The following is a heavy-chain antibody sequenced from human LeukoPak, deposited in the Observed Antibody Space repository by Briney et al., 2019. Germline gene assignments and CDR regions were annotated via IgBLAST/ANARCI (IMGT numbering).Heavy chain of an antibody. CDR2: IYSGRST. CDR1: GFTVSSNY. Sequence: GGSLRLSCAAPGFTVSSNYMSWVRQAPGKGLEWVSVIYSGRSTDYADSVKGRFTISRDNSKNTLYLQMNSLRVGDTAVYYCARSPHYDILTGYSEEDAFDIWGQGTMVTVSS. J-gene: IGHJ3*02. D-gene: IGHD3-9*01. V-gene: IGHV3-53*01. CDR3: ARSPHYDILTGYSEEDAFDI.